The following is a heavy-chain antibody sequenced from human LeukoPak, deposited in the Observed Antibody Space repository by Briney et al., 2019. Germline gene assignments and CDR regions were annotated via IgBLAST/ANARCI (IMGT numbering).Heavy chain of an antibody. CDR3: TTGLYGSGSSY. D-gene: IGHD3-10*01. Sequence: GGSLILSCAASGFTFSNAWMSWVRQAPGKGLEWLGRIKTKTDGGTIDYAAPVKGRFTISRDDSKNTLYLQMNSLKTEDTAVYYCTTGLYGSGSSYWGQGTLVTVSS. CDR2: IKTKTDGGTI. J-gene: IGHJ4*02. V-gene: IGHV3-15*01. CDR1: GFTFSNAW.